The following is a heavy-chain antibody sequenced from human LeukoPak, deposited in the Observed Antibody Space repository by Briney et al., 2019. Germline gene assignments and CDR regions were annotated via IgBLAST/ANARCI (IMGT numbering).Heavy chain of an antibody. D-gene: IGHD3-10*01. J-gene: IGHJ4*02. CDR2: IYYSGST. Sequence: SETLSLTCTVSGGSISSSSYYWGWIRQPPGKGLEWIGSIYYSGSTYYNPSLKSRVTISVDTSKNQFSQKLSSVTAADTAVYYCARQSQGITMVRGVIYYWGQGTLVTVSS. V-gene: IGHV4-39*01. CDR1: GGSISSSSYY. CDR3: ARQSQGITMVRGVIYY.